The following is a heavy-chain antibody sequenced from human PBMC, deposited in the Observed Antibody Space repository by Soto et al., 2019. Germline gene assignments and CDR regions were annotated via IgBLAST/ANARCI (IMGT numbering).Heavy chain of an antibody. CDR1: GFTFSSYA. D-gene: IGHD6-19*01. J-gene: IGHJ4*02. V-gene: IGHV3-48*01. Sequence: GGSLRLSCAASGFTFSSYAMNWVRQAPGKGLEWISYISSSSGTIYYADSVKGRFTISRDNAKNSLYLQMNSLRAEDTAVYYCARAVPIAVPANQEGDYWGQGTLVTVSS. CDR2: ISSSSGTI. CDR3: ARAVPIAVPANQEGDY.